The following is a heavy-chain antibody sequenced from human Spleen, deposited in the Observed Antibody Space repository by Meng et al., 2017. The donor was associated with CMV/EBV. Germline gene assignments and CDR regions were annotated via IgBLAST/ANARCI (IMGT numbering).Heavy chain of an antibody. CDR1: GFTFSHYA. Sequence: GESLKISCTTSGFTFSHYAIHWGRQRPGKGLEWVAAVSFDGSINYYADSVKGRFIISRDNSKNTVCLQMNSLRAEDTAVYYCAKGVLHYYYAMDVWGQGTTVTVSS. D-gene: IGHD2-8*01. CDR3: AKGVLHYYYAMDV. J-gene: IGHJ6*02. CDR2: VSFDGSIN. V-gene: IGHV3-30*04.